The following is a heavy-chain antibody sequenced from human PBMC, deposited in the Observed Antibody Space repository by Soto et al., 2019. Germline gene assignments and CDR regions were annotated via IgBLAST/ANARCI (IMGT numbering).Heavy chain of an antibody. CDR3: AKTGPVTARIRLDY. D-gene: IGHD2-21*02. V-gene: IGHV3-23*01. J-gene: IGHJ4*02. CDR2: IKGNSDDT. CDR1: GFTFSSYT. Sequence: PGGSLRLSCAGSGFTFSSYTMAWVRQAPGKGLEWISGIKGNSDDTYYADSVKGRFSISRDSSRNTLYLQMNDLRADDTAVYYCAKTGPVTARIRLDYWGQGALVTVSS.